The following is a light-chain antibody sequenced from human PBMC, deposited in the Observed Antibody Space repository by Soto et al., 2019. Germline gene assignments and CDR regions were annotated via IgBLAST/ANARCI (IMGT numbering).Light chain of an antibody. J-gene: IGKJ1*01. CDR2: DAS. CDR1: QSVSTY. V-gene: IGKV3-20*01. CDR3: QQYGSSGT. Sequence: EIVLTQSPATLSLSPGERATLSCRASQSVSTYVAWYQHKPGQAPRLLIYDASNRATGIPDRFSGSGSGTDFTLTISRLEPEDFAVYYCQQYGSSGTFGQGTKVDIK.